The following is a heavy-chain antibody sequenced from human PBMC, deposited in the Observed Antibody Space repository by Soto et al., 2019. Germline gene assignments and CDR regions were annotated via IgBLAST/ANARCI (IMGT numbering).Heavy chain of an antibody. Sequence: SETLSLTCTVSGASMTSNSYYLGGIRQPPAKGLEWIGSIYYSERTSYNSGSTYHSPSLKSRVTISGDTSKTQCSLKLSSVTAADTAVYSCARHTQNQFDPWGQGTLVTVSS. V-gene: IGHV4-39*01. J-gene: IGHJ5*02. CDR1: GASMTSNSYY. CDR3: ARHTQNQFDP. CDR2: IYYSERTSYNSGST.